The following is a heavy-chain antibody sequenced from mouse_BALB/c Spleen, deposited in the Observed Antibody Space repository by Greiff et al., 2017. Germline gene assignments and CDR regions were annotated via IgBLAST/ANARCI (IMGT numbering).Heavy chain of an antibody. CDR2: ISSGSSTI. D-gene: IGHD4-1*01. CDR1: GFTFSSFG. Sequence: EVKLMESGGGLVQPGGSRKLSYAASGFTFSSFGMHWVRQAPEKGLEWVAYISSGSSTIYYADTVKGRFTISRDNPKNTLFLQMTSLRSEDTAMYYCARGRELGSLFAYWGQGTLVTVSA. CDR3: ARGRELGSLFAY. J-gene: IGHJ3*01. V-gene: IGHV5-17*02.